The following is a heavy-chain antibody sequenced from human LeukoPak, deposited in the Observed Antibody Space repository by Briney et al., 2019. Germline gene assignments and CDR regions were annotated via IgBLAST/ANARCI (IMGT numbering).Heavy chain of an antibody. D-gene: IGHD6-13*01. J-gene: IGHJ4*02. V-gene: IGHV3-23*01. CDR1: GFTFSSYG. CDR2: ISRSADNT. Sequence: PGGSLRLSCAASGFTFSSYGMSWVRQAPGKGLEWVSSISRSADNTYYADSVKGRFTISRDNSKNTLYLQINSLRAEDTAIYYCAKASGSSSSRPLDYWGPGTLVTVSS. CDR3: AKASGSSSSRPLDY.